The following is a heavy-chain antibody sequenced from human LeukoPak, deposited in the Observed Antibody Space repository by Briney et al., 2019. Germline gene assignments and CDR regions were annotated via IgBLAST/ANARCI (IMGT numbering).Heavy chain of an antibody. CDR2: INSDGSST. CDR3: ARDGVRYCSASCGGMDV. D-gene: IGHD2-15*01. CDR1: GFTFSSYW. Sequence: GGSLRLSCAASGFTFSSYWMHWVRQAPGKGLVWVSRINSDGSSTSYADSVKGRFTISRDNAKNSLYLQMNSLRAEDTAVYYCARDGVRYCSASCGGMDVWGQGTTVTVSS. V-gene: IGHV3-74*01. J-gene: IGHJ6*02.